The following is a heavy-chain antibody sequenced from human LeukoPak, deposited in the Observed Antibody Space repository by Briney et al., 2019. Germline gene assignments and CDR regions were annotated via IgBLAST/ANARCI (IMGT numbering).Heavy chain of an antibody. CDR1: GFLFTSYW. V-gene: IGHV5-51*01. CDR2: IYPGDSDT. CDR3: ARQGRYGSHYMDV. J-gene: IGHJ6*03. Sequence: GESLKISCKGSGFLFTSYWIGWVRQMPGKGLEWMGIIYPGDSDTRYSPSFQGQVTISADKSISTAYLQWSSLKASDTAMYYCARQGRYGSHYMDVWGKGTTVTVSS. D-gene: IGHD3-10*01.